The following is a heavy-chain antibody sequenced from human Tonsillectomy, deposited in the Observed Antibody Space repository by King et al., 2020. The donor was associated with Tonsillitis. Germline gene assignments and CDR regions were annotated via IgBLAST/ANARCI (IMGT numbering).Heavy chain of an antibody. V-gene: IGHV3-7*01. CDR2: IYKDGKQK. D-gene: IGHD1-26*01. CDR3: AGGTYHNFDV. CDR1: GFTFSDHW. Sequence: QLVQSGGGLVQSGGSLRLSCAASGFTFSDHWMTWFRQAPGQGLDWVAAIYKDGKQKYYVDSVKDRFSISRDNAKNSLLLHMNSLRAEDTAVYFCAGGTYHNFDVWGRGTLVTVSS. J-gene: IGHJ3*01.